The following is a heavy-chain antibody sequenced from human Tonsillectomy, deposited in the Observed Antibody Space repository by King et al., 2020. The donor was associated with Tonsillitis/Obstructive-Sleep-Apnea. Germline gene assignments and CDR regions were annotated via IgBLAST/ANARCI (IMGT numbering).Heavy chain of an antibody. Sequence: QLVQSGAEVKKPGASVKVSCKASGYTFTSYYMYWVRQAPGQGLEWVGIINPSGGSTSYAQKFQGRVTMTRDTSTSTVYMELSSLRSEDTAVYYCARGAEVVPAAMRWYYYYGMDVWGQGTTVTVSS. CDR1: GYTFTSYY. CDR2: INPSGGST. J-gene: IGHJ6*02. D-gene: IGHD2-2*01. CDR3: ARGAEVVPAAMRWYYYYGMDV. V-gene: IGHV1-46*01.